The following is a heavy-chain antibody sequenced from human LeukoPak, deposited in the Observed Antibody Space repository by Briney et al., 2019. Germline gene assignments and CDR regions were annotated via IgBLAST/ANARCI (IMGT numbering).Heavy chain of an antibody. CDR1: GDSISCCY. CDR2: VFITGIT. CDR3: VRQGYDYAAFNA. V-gene: IGHV4-4*07. D-gene: IGHD3-16*01. J-gene: IGHJ4*02. Sequence: SETLSLTCAVSGDSISCCYWTWIRQSAGKGLEWIGRVFITGITNYNPSLQGRVTMSVDRSKSQFSLRLSSVTAADTAVYYCVRQGYDYAAFNAWGQGTLVTVPS.